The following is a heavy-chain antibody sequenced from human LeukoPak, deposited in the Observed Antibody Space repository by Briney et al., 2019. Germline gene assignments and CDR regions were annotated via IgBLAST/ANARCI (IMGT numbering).Heavy chain of an antibody. J-gene: IGHJ4*02. V-gene: IGHV4-34*01. Sequence: PSETLSLTCAVYGGSFSGYYWSWIRQPPGKGLEWIGEINHSGSTNYNPSLKSRVTISVDTSKNQFSLKLSSVTAADTAVYYCASRQWLGPFDYWGQGTLVTVSS. CDR3: ASRQWLGPFDY. CDR2: INHSGST. CDR1: GGSFSGYY. D-gene: IGHD6-19*01.